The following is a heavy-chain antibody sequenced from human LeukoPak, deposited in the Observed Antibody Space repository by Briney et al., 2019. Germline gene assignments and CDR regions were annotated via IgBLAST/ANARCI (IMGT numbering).Heavy chain of an antibody. D-gene: IGHD3-9*01. CDR3: ARGRRRYFDWLLNFDY. Sequence: SETLSLTRTVSGGSISSYCWSWIRQPPGKGLEWIGYIYYSGSTNYNPSLKSRVTISVDTSKNQFSLKLSSVTAADTAVYYCARGRRRYFDWLLNFDYWGQGTLVTVSS. CDR1: GGSISSYC. CDR2: IYYSGST. V-gene: IGHV4-59*01. J-gene: IGHJ4*02.